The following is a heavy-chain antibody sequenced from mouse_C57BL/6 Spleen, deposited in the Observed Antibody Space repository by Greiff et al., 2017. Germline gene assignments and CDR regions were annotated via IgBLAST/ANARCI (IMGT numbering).Heavy chain of an antibody. Sequence: VQLLESGAELVRPGTSVKVSCKASGYSFTNYLIEWVKQRPGQGLEWIGVINPGSGGTNYNEKFKGKATLTAEKSSSTSYMQLSQLTSEDSEVYVCAREAYDYGSKGFDYWGQGTLVTVSA. CDR2: INPGSGGT. CDR1: GYSFTNYL. CDR3: AREAYDYGSKGFDY. J-gene: IGHJ3*01. D-gene: IGHD1-1*01. V-gene: IGHV1-54*01.